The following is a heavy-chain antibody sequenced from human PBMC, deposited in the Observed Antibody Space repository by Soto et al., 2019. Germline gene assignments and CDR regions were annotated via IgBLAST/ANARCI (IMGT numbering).Heavy chain of an antibody. J-gene: IGHJ4*02. D-gene: IGHD5-12*01. Sequence: SETLSLTCTVSGGSISSYYWSWIRQPPGKGLEWIGYIYYSGSTNYNPSLKSRVTISVDTSKNQFSLKLSSVTAADTAVYYCARQGLRLGIDYWGQGTLVTVSS. V-gene: IGHV4-59*08. CDR3: ARQGLRLGIDY. CDR1: GGSISSYY. CDR2: IYYSGST.